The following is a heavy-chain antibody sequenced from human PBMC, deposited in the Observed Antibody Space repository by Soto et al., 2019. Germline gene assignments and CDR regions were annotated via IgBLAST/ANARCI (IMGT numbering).Heavy chain of an antibody. CDR3: ARDCSSTSCYAYP. D-gene: IGHD2-2*01. CDR1: GGTFSSYT. J-gene: IGHJ5*02. Sequence: QVPLVQSGAEVKKPGSSVKVSCKASGGTFSSYTISWVRQAPGQGLEWIGRIIPNLGIANYAQKSQGRVTITADKSPSTAYMELSSLRSADTSVYSCARDCSSTSCYAYPWGQGTLVTVSP. V-gene: IGHV1-69*08. CDR2: IIPNLGIA.